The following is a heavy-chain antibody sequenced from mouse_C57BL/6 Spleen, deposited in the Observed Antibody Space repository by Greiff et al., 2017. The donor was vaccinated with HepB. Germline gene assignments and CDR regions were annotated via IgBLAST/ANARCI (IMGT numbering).Heavy chain of an antibody. Sequence: EVQVVESGGDLVKPGGSLKLSCAASGFTFSSYGMSWVRQTPDKRLEWVATISSGGSYTYYPDSVKGRFTISRDNAKNTLYLQMSSLKSEDTAMYYCARTLANYFDYWGQGTTLTVSS. V-gene: IGHV5-6*01. CDR2: ISSGGSYT. CDR1: GFTFSSYG. CDR3: ARTLANYFDY. D-gene: IGHD1-1*01. J-gene: IGHJ2*01.